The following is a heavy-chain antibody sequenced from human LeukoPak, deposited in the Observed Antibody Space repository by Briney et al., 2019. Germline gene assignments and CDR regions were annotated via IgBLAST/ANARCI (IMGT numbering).Heavy chain of an antibody. CDR3: ARESPSRVNWFDP. V-gene: IGHV4-31*03. CDR2: IYYSGST. J-gene: IGHJ5*02. Sequence: TLSLTCTVSGGSISSGGYYWSWIRQHPGKGLEWIGYIYYSGSTYYNPSLKSRVTISVDTSKNQFSLKLSSVIAADTAVYYCARESPSRVNWFDPWGQGTLVTVSS. CDR1: GGSISSGGYY.